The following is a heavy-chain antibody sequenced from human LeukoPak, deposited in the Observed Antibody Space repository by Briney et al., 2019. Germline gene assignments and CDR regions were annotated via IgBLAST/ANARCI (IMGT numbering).Heavy chain of an antibody. V-gene: IGHV1-2*02. CDR3: ARRGRMGGTNVYYFDY. D-gene: IGHD1-26*01. CDR1: GYTFTGYY. CDR2: INPNSGGT. Sequence: ASVKVSCKASGYTFTGYYMHWVRQAPGQGLEWMGWINPNSGGTNYAQKFQGRVTMTRDTSISTAYMELSRLRSDDTAVYYCARRGRMGGTNVYYFDYWGQGTLVTVSS. J-gene: IGHJ4*02.